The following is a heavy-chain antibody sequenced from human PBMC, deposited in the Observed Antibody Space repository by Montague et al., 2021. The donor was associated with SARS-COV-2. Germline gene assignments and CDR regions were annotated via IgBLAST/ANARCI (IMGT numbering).Heavy chain of an antibody. CDR3: ARHPTLEYFGGDCYLDAFDT. V-gene: IGHV4-31*03. CDR2: IHYSGST. J-gene: IGHJ3*02. D-gene: IGHD2-21*02. Sequence: TLSLTCTVSGGSISSGGYYWSWIRQHPGRGLEWIGYIHYSGSTYYNSSLKSRVTISVDTSKNQFSLRLSAVTAADTAVYYCARHPTLEYFGGDCYLDAFDTWGQGTLVTVSS. CDR1: GGSISSGGYY.